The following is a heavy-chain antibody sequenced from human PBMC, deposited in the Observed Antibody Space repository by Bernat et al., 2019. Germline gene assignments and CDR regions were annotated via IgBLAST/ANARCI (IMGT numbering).Heavy chain of an antibody. CDR2: IKSKTDGGTT. CDR1: GFTFSNAW. D-gene: IGHD1-26*01. J-gene: IGHJ6*02. CDR3: TTAPYSGGYYGYYYGMDV. Sequence: EVQLVESGGGLVKPGGSLRLSCAASGFTFSNAWMSWVRQAPGKGLEWVGRIKSKTDGGTTDYAAPVKGRFTISRDDSKNTLYLQMNSLKTEDTAVYYCTTAPYSGGYYGYYYGMDVWGQGTTVTVSS. V-gene: IGHV3-15*01.